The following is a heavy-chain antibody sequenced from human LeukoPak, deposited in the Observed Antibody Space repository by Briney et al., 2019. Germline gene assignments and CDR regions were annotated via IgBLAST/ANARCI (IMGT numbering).Heavy chain of an antibody. CDR2: FDPEDGET. J-gene: IGHJ5*02. CDR1: GYTLTELS. CDR3: APRIYYGSGSPFDP. V-gene: IGHV1-24*01. Sequence: ASVKVSCKVSGYTLTELSMHWVRQAPGKGLEWMGGFDPEDGETICAQKFQGRDTMTEDTSTDTAYMELSSLRSEDTAVYYCAPRIYYGSGSPFDPWGQGTLVTVSS. D-gene: IGHD3-10*01.